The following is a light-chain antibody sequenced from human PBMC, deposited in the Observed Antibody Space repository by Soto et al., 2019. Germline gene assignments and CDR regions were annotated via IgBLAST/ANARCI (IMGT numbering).Light chain of an antibody. CDR3: SAYTSSGIYV. CDR2: DVT. Sequence: QSVSDQPASGTGSTGQSTAISCSARSRNVCGHYYVSWYQHHPGKAPKLMIYDVTNRPSGVSDRFSGSKSGNTASLTISGLQVEDETDDYCSAYTSSGIYVFGTGTKVNVL. V-gene: IGLV2-14*03. CDR1: SRNVCGHYY. J-gene: IGLJ1*01.